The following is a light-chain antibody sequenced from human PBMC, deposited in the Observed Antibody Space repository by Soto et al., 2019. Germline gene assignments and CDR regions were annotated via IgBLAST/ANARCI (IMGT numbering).Light chain of an antibody. J-gene: IGKJ1*01. V-gene: IGKV3-15*01. CDR2: GIS. CDR1: QSLTSY. CDR3: QQYGGSVPWT. Sequence: IVMKQSPATLSVSPGETATLSCRASQSLTSYLAWYQQKPDQAPRLLIYGISTRATDIPARFSGSGSGTEFTLTISSLQSEDFAVYYCQQYGGSVPWTFGQGTKVDIK.